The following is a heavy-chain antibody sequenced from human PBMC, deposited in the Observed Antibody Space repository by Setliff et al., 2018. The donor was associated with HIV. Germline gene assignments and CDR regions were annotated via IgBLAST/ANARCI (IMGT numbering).Heavy chain of an antibody. D-gene: IGHD3-3*01. Sequence: GASVKVSCKASGYTFTNSDINWVRQATGQGLEWMGWMNPNSDNTGYAQKFQGRVTMTRNTSINTAYMELSSLRSEDTAVYYCARRYYNFWSGSHDAFDIWGQGTRVTVSS. V-gene: IGHV1-8*02. J-gene: IGHJ3*02. CDR1: GYTFTNSD. CDR2: MNPNSDNT. CDR3: ARRYYNFWSGSHDAFDI.